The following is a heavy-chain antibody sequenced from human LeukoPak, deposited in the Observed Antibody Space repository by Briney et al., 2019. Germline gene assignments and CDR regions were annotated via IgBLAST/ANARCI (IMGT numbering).Heavy chain of an antibody. Sequence: YVRLSCAGSGFTCDDYARHWVRQAPGKGLEWVSGISWNSGSIGYADSVKGRFTISRDNAKNSLYLQMNSLRAEDTALYYCAKDNYYDSSGYSPRSNWFDPWGQGTLVTVSS. CDR2: ISWNSGSI. J-gene: IGHJ5*02. D-gene: IGHD3-22*01. CDR3: AKDNYYDSSGYSPRSNWFDP. CDR1: GFTCDDYA. V-gene: IGHV3-9*01.